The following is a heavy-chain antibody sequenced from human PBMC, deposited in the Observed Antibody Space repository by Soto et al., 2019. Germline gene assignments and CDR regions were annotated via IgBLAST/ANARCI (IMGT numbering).Heavy chain of an antibody. J-gene: IGHJ6*02. V-gene: IGHV1-69*13. CDR3: ASLSFAVGTASGMDV. CDR1: GGTFSSYA. CDR2: IIPIFGTA. D-gene: IGHD1-1*01. Sequence: SVQVSCKASGGTFSSYAISWVRQAPGQGLEWMGGIIPIFGTANYAQKFQGRVTITADESTSTAYMELSSLRSEDTAVYYCASLSFAVGTASGMDVWGQGTTVTVSS.